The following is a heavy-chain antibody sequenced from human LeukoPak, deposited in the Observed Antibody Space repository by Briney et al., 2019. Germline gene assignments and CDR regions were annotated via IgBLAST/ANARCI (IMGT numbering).Heavy chain of an antibody. J-gene: IGHJ6*02. CDR1: GFTFSSYG. CDR3: ARSPTYYYGMDV. V-gene: IGHV3-33*01. CDR2: IWYDGSNK. Sequence: GGSLRLSCAASGFTFSSYGMHWVRQAPGKGLEWVAVIWYDGSNKYYADSVKGRFTISRDNSKNTLYLQMNSLRAEDTAVYYCARSPTYYYGMDVWGQGTTVTVSS.